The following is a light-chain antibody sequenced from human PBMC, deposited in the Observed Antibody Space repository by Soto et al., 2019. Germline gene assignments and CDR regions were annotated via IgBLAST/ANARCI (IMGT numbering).Light chain of an antibody. CDR1: QDIRDY. Sequence: IQMTQFPSAMSASVGDRVTITCRASQDIRDYLAWFQHKPGNVPKRLIYASTLQSGVPSRFSGSGSGTEFTLTITGLQPEDFATYYCLHYHSYPRTFGRGTKVDIK. V-gene: IGKV1-17*03. CDR2: AS. CDR3: LHYHSYPRT. J-gene: IGKJ1*01.